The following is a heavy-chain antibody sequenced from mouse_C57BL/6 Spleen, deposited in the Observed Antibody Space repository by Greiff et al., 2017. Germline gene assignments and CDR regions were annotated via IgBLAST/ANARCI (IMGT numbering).Heavy chain of an antibody. CDR3: ARSDYVLYFDE. CDR1: GYAFSSSW. V-gene: IGHV1-82*01. Sequence: VKLMESGPELVKPGASVKISCKASGYAFSSSWMNWVKQRPGKGLEWIGRIYPGDGDTTYNGKFKGKATLTADKSSSTAYMQLSSLTSEDSAVYFCARSDYVLYFDEGGQGTTQTVS. J-gene: IGHJ2*01. D-gene: IGHD2-4*01. CDR2: IYPGDGDT.